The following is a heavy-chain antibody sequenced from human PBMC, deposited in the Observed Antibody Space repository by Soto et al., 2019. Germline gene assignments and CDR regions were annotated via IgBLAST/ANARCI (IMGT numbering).Heavy chain of an antibody. V-gene: IGHV3-66*01. D-gene: IGHD6-6*01. J-gene: IGHJ6*03. Sequence: GGSLRLSCAASRFTVSSNYMSWVRQAPGKGLEWVSVIYDGGSTYYADSVKGRFTISRDNSKNTLYLQMGSLRPEDMAVYYCARRARPDFYYMDVWGKGTTVTVSS. CDR3: ARRARPDFYYMDV. CDR1: RFTVSSNY. CDR2: IYDGGST.